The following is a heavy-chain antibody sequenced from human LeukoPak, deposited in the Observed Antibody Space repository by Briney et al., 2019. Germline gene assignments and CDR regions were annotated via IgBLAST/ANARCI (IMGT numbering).Heavy chain of an antibody. Sequence: PSETLSLTCTVSGDSISSSNSYWGWIRQPPGKGLEWIGSIYYSGSTYYNPSLKSRVTISVHTSKNQFSLKLSSVTAADTAVYYCARSRVLVVASTVSVPNWFDPWGQGTLVTVSS. V-gene: IGHV4-39*07. D-gene: IGHD2-15*01. CDR1: GDSISSSNSY. CDR3: ARSRVLVVASTVSVPNWFDP. CDR2: IYYSGST. J-gene: IGHJ5*02.